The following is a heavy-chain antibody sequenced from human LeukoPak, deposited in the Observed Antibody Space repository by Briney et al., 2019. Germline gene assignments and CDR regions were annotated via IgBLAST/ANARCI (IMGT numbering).Heavy chain of an antibody. J-gene: IGHJ2*01. CDR1: GVSISTYY. CDR2: IHYSGST. CDR3: ASGLTSSDWYFDL. Sequence: KPSETLSFTCTVSGVSISTYYWSWIRQPSGKGLEWIAYIHYSGSTNYNPSLRSRVTISVDTSKNQFSLKLSSVTAADTAVYYCASGLTSSDWYFDLWGRGTLVTVSS. V-gene: IGHV4-59*01. D-gene: IGHD4/OR15-4a*01.